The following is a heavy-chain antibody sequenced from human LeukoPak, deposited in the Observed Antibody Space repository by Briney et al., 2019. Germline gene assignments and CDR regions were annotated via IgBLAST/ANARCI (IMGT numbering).Heavy chain of an antibody. Sequence: PSQTLSLTCTVSGGSISSAGYYWSWIRQHPGKGLEWIGYFYYSGSTYYTPSLKSRLTISVDTSKNQFSLKLSSVTAADTAVYYCARVIVTTRVDIYYYYMDVWGKGTTVTVSS. J-gene: IGHJ6*03. CDR2: FYYSGST. D-gene: IGHD4-11*01. CDR1: GGSISSAGYY. V-gene: IGHV4-31*03. CDR3: ARVIVTTRVDIYYYYMDV.